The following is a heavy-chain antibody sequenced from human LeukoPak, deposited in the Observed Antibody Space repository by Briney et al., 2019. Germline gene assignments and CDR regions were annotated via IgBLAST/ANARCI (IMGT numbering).Heavy chain of an antibody. V-gene: IGHV3-30*02. D-gene: IGHD3-22*01. CDR2: IQYDGSNE. CDR3: ARFYDSSGWVYYYMDV. CDR1: RFTFSSYG. Sequence: GGSLRLSCAASRFTFSSYGMHWVRQAPGKGLEWVAYIQYDGSNEQYADSVKGRFTISRDNAKNSLYLQMNSLRAEDTAVYYCARFYDSSGWVYYYMDVWGKGTTVTISS. J-gene: IGHJ6*03.